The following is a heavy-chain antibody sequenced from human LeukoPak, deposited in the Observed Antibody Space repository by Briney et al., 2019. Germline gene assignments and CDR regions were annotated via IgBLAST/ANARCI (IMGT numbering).Heavy chain of an antibody. CDR3: ARHSNNISGSYPFGC. CDR1: GGSINSYY. Sequence: PSEALSLTCTVSGGSINSYYWSWIRQSPGKGLEWIAYIYYSGTTNYNPSLKSRATISVDTSKNQFSLRLNSVTAADTAVYYCARHSNNISGSYPFGCWGQGTLVTVSS. D-gene: IGHD3-10*01. V-gene: IGHV4-59*08. CDR2: IYYSGTT. J-gene: IGHJ4*02.